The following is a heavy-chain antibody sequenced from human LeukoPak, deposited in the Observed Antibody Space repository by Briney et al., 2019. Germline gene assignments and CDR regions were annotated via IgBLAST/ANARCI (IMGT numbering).Heavy chain of an antibody. D-gene: IGHD3-9*01. V-gene: IGHV3-7*01. Sequence: GGSLRLSCTASGFIFNDFWMSWVRQAPGEGLEWVANIRQDGGAKNYVDSVKGRFTISRDNAKKSLYLQMNSLRAEDTAVYYCARETYYDILTGYYIFDYWGQGTLVTASS. CDR2: IRQDGGAK. J-gene: IGHJ4*02. CDR3: ARETYYDILTGYYIFDY. CDR1: GFIFNDFW.